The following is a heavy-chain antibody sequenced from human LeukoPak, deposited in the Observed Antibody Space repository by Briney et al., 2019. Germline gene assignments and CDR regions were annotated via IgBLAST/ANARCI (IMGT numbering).Heavy chain of an antibody. CDR3: ASAAAGLPYYYYYMDV. Sequence: GGSLRLSCAASGFTFSDYYMSWIRQAPGKGLEWVSYISSSGSTIYYADSVKGRFTISRDNAKNSLYLQMNSLRAEDTAVYYCASAAAGLPYYYYYMDVWGKGTTVTISS. J-gene: IGHJ6*03. CDR1: GFTFSDYY. D-gene: IGHD6-13*01. V-gene: IGHV3-11*01. CDR2: ISSSGSTI.